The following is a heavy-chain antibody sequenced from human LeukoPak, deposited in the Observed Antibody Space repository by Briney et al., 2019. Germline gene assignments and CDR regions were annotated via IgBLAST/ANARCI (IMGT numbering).Heavy chain of an antibody. J-gene: IGHJ6*02. CDR2: ISYDGSNK. CDR1: GFTFSSYG. V-gene: IGHV3-30*18. CDR3: AKDGPPPYYYSGMDV. Sequence: PGRSLRLSCAASGFTFSSYGMHWVRQAPGKGLEWVAVISYDGSNKYYADAVKGRFTISRDNPKNTLYLQMNSLRAEDTAVYYCAKDGPPPYYYSGMDVWGRGTTVTVSS.